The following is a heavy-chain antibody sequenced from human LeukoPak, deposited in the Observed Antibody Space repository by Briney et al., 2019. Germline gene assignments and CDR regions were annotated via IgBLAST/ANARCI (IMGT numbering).Heavy chain of an antibody. D-gene: IGHD6-13*01. CDR3: AREYSSSYYFDY. V-gene: IGHV3-33*01. J-gene: IGHJ4*02. CDR1: GFTFSSYG. CDR2: IWYDGSNK. Sequence: GRSLRLSCAASGFTFSSYGMHWVRQAPGKGLEWVAVIWYDGSNKYYADSVKGRFTISRDNSKNTLYLQMNSLRAEDTAVYYCAREYSSSYYFDYWGQGTLVTVSS.